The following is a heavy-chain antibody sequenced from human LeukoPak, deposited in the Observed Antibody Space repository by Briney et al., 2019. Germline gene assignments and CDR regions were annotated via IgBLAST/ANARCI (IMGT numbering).Heavy chain of an antibody. CDR3: ARDRGVAAAGINYYYYMDV. CDR2: ISSSSSTI. Sequence: GGSLRLSCAASGFTFSSYSMNWVRQAPGKGLEWVSYISSSSSTIYYADSVKGRFTISRDNAKNSLYLQMNSLRAEDTAVYYCARDRGVAAAGINYYYYMDVWGKGTTVTISS. D-gene: IGHD6-13*01. V-gene: IGHV3-48*04. J-gene: IGHJ6*03. CDR1: GFTFSSYS.